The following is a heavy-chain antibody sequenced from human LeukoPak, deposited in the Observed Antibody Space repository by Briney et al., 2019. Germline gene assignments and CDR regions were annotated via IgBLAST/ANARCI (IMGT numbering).Heavy chain of an antibody. J-gene: IGHJ6*03. Sequence: SVKVSCKASGGTFSSYAISWVRQAPGQGLEWMGGIIPIFGTANYAQKFQGRVTITTDESTSTAYMELSSLRSEDAAVYYCARDGIPDDYYYYMDVWGKGTTVTVSS. CDR2: IIPIFGTA. D-gene: IGHD5-18*01. CDR1: GGTFSSYA. V-gene: IGHV1-69*05. CDR3: ARDGIPDDYYYYMDV.